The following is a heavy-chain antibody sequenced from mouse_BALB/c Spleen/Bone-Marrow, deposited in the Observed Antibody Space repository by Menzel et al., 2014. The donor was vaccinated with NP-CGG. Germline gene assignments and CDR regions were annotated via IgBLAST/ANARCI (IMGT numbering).Heavy chain of an antibody. V-gene: IGHV2-9*02. CDR1: GSSLTSYG. Sequence: VKLVESGPGLVAPSQSLSITCTVSGSSLTSYGVHWVRQPPGKGLEWLGVIWAGGSTNYNSALMSRLSISKDNSKSQVFLKMNSLQTDDTAMYYCARDYYGSLYAMDYWGQGTSVTVSS. J-gene: IGHJ4*01. D-gene: IGHD1-1*01. CDR2: IWAGGST. CDR3: ARDYYGSLYAMDY.